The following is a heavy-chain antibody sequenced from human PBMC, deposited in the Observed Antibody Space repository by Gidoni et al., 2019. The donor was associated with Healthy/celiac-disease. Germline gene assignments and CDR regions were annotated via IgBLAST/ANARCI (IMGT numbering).Heavy chain of an antibody. Sequence: EVQLVESGVGLVQPGGSLRLSCSASAFPFSSYWMHWVRQATGKGLVWVSRLNSDGSSTTYAGSVKSRFTISRDNAENTLYLQMNSLRVEDTAVYYCARGGGYYGSGTHDYWGQGTLVTVSS. CDR1: AFPFSSYW. D-gene: IGHD3-10*01. J-gene: IGHJ4*02. CDR3: ARGGGYYGSGTHDY. V-gene: IGHV3-74*01. CDR2: LNSDGSST.